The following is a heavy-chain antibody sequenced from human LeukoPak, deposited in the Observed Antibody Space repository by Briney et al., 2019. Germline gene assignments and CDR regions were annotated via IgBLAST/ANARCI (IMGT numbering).Heavy chain of an antibody. CDR1: GFTFSDYY. CDR3: ASIKAPD. J-gene: IGHJ4*02. Sequence: GGSLRLSCTASGFTFSDYYMSWIRQAPGKGLEWVAVISYDGSNKYYADSVKGRFTISRDNSKNTLYLQMNSLRAEDTAVYYCASIKAPDWGQGTLVTVSS. V-gene: IGHV3-30*03. CDR2: ISYDGSNK.